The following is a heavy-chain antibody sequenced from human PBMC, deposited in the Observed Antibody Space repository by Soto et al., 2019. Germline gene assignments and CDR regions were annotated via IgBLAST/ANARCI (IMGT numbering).Heavy chain of an antibody. CDR1: GFTFSSYN. CDR3: ARGSSNWAYYFDF. Sequence: GGSLRLSCAVSGFTFSSYNMNWVRQAPGKGLEWVSYITSSGTTVYYADSVRGRFTISRDNAKNSLYLQMNSLRDDDTAVYYCARGSSNWAYYFDFWGQGTLVTVSS. D-gene: IGHD6-13*01. CDR2: ITSSGTTV. V-gene: IGHV3-48*02. J-gene: IGHJ4*02.